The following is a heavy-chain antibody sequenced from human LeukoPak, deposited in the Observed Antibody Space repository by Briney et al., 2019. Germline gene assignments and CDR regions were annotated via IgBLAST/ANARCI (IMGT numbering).Heavy chain of an antibody. J-gene: IGHJ4*02. V-gene: IGHV4-61*02. CDR2: IYTSEST. CDR1: GHPISSGRYY. Sequence: SETLSLTCTVSGHPISSGRYYWSRIRQPAGKGLEWIGRIYTSESTNYNPSLKSRVTISVDTSKNQFSLKLSSVTAAGTAVYYCASTNPLFDYWGQGTLVTVSS. CDR3: ASTNPLFDY.